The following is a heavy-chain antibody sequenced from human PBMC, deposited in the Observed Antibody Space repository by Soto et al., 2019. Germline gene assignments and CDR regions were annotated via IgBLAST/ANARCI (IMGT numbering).Heavy chain of an antibody. CDR1: GFSLTTSGVG. V-gene: IGHV2-5*01. D-gene: IGHD3-10*01. Sequence: SGPTLVNPTQTLTLTCTFSGFSLTTSGVGVGWIRQPPGKALEWLALIYWNDDTRYSPSLKNRVTITTDTSKNQVVPTMTDMDPVDSATYYCARRLTVVPLAFDLWGQGTMVTVS. J-gene: IGHJ3*01. CDR2: IYWNDDT. CDR3: ARRLTVVPLAFDL.